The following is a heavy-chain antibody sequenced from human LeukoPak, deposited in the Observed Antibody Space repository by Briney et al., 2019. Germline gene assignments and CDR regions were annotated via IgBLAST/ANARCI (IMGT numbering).Heavy chain of an antibody. CDR3: ASFGISWRSSY. D-gene: IGHD2-21*01. J-gene: IGHJ4*02. CDR2: MSDDGRYT. Sequence: PGGSLRLSCAASGFSFSSHWVHWVRQAPGKGLVWVSRMSDDGRYTSNVDSVKGRFTISRDNVNNMLYLHMNSLRAEDTAVYYCASFGISWRSSYWGQGTLVTVSS. V-gene: IGHV3-74*01. CDR1: GFSFSSHW.